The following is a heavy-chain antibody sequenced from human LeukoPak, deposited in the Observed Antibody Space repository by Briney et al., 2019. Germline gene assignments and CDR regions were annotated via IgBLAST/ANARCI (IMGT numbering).Heavy chain of an antibody. V-gene: IGHV4-34*01. CDR3: AGIELATTKFAH. Sequence: SETLSLTCAVYGGSFSAYYWTWIRQPPGKGLEWIGEISHTGSTNYNPSLKSRVTISVDSSQIQFSLKVRSVTAADTAVYYCAGIELATTKFAHWGQGTLVAVSS. J-gene: IGHJ4*02. CDR1: GGSFSAYY. CDR2: ISHTGST. D-gene: IGHD5-24*01.